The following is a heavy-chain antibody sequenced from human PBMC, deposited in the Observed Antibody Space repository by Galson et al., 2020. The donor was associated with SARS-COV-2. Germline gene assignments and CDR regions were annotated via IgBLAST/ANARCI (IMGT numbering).Heavy chain of an antibody. CDR3: ARGDGAVAGKYFFDY. CDR1: GDSVSSNSAA. CDR2: TYYRSRWYN. Sequence: SQTLSLTCAISGDSVSSNSAAWNWIRQSPSRGLQWLGRTYYRSRWYNDYAVSVKSRITINADTPKNQFSLQLTSVTPEETAVYYCARGDGAVAGKYFFDYWGQGTLVTVSS. V-gene: IGHV6-1*01. D-gene: IGHD6-19*01. J-gene: IGHJ4*02.